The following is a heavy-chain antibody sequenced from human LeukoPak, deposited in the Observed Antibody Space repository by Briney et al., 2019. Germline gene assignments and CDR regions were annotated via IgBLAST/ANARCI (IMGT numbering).Heavy chain of an antibody. CDR1: GFTFDDYA. CDR3: ARRAGAYSHPYDY. J-gene: IGHJ4*02. CDR2: ISWDGGSP. V-gene: IGHV3-43D*03. Sequence: QPGGSLRLSCAASGFTFDDYAMHWVRQAPGKGLEWVSLISWDGGSPYYADSVKGRFTISRDNSKNSLYLQMNSLRAEDTAVYYCARRAGAYSHPYDYWGQGTLVTVSS. D-gene: IGHD4/OR15-4a*01.